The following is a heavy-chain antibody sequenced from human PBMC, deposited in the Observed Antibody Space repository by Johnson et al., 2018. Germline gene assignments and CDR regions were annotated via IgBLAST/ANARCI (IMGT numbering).Heavy chain of an antibody. CDR1: GFTFSSYA. Sequence: QVQLVQSGGGVVQPGRSLRLSCAASGFTFSSYAMHWVRQAPGKGLEWVAVISYDGSNKYYADSVKGRFTIYRDHSKNTLYLQMNSPTAEDPAVYYWPSTGGEMATLPSYYYYYYMDVWGKGTTVTVSS. J-gene: IGHJ6*03. D-gene: IGHD5-24*01. CDR3: PSTGGEMATLPSYYYYYYMDV. V-gene: IGHV3-30-3*01. CDR2: ISYDGSNK.